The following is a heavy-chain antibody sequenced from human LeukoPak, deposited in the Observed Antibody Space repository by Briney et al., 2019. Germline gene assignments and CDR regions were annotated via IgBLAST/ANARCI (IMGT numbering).Heavy chain of an antibody. CDR2: ITSSGSPR. V-gene: IGHV3-48*04. D-gene: IGHD1-26*01. CDR1: GFTFNKCG. Sequence: GGSLRLSCAASGFTFNKCGLNWVRQAPGKGLEWVAFITSSGSPRYYADSVKGRFTISRDNANNSLYLQMNTLRAEDTAVYYCARSYRNLYDAFDIWGQGTMVTVSS. J-gene: IGHJ3*02. CDR3: ARSYRNLYDAFDI.